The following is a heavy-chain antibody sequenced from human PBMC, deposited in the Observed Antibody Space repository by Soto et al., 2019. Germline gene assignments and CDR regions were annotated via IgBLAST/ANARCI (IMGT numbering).Heavy chain of an antibody. J-gene: IGHJ4*02. CDR1: GFTFSSFG. Sequence: EVQLVESGGGLVQPGGSLRLSCAASGFTFSSFGMNWVRQAPGKGLEWLSYISSSSSTIYYADSVKGRFTISRDNAKNSPYLQMNSLRDEDTAVYYCARRDSSGWYYFDYWGQGTLVTVSS. CDR2: ISSSSSTI. V-gene: IGHV3-48*02. D-gene: IGHD6-19*01. CDR3: ARRDSSGWYYFDY.